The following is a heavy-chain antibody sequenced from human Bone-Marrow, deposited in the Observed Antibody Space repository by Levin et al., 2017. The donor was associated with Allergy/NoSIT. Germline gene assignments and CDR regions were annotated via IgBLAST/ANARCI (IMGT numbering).Heavy chain of an antibody. CDR2: ISNYNGKT. D-gene: IGHD2-15*01. J-gene: IGHJ6*02. V-gene: IGHV1-18*01. CDR3: ALLHTWEVATSRSLYYYGMDV. CDR1: GYTFTNYG. Sequence: ASVKVSCKASGYTFTNYGISWVRQAPGQGLEWMGWISNYNGKTNSAQRFHGRVTMTTDTSTSTAYMELRSLRSDDTAVYFCALLHTWEVATSRSLYYYGMDVWGQGTTVTVSS.